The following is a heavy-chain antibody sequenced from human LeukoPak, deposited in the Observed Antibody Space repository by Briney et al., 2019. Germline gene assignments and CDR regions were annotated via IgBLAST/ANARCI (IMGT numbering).Heavy chain of an antibody. CDR2: ISYDGSNK. CDR3: AKGMVWALRGIFDY. CDR1: GFTFSSYG. Sequence: GGSLRLSCAASGFTFSSYGMHWVRQAPGKGLEWVAVISYDGSNKYYADSVKGRFTISRDNSKNTLYLQMNSLRAEDTAVYYCAKGMVWALRGIFDYWGQGTLVTVSS. J-gene: IGHJ4*02. V-gene: IGHV3-30*18. D-gene: IGHD3-10*01.